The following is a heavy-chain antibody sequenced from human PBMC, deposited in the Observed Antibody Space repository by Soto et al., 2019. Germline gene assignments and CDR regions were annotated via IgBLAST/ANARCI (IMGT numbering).Heavy chain of an antibody. CDR2: INPNSGGT. Sequence: ASVKVSCKASGYTFTGYYMHWVRQAPGQGLEWVGWINPNSGGTNYAQKFQGWVTMTRDTSISTAYMELSRLRSDDTAVYYCAVTVVPAASSYYGMDVWGQGTTVTVSS. V-gene: IGHV1-2*04. J-gene: IGHJ6*02. D-gene: IGHD2-2*01. CDR1: GYTFTGYY. CDR3: AVTVVPAASSYYGMDV.